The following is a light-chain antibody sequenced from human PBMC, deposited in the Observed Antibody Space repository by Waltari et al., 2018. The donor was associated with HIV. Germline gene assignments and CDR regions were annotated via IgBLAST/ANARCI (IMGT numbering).Light chain of an antibody. CDR1: TGLSKS. Sequence: DIQMTPSPSSLSASVGDRVDITCRAGTGLSKSLAWFQQKPGRAPKVLPHGTSSVGSGGPPRFSGSVSGTDYTLTIRSLHPEDCATYYCQQYYSTPWTFGRGTKVEIK. J-gene: IGKJ1*01. CDR2: GTS. V-gene: IGKV1-NL1*01. CDR3: QQYYSTPWT.